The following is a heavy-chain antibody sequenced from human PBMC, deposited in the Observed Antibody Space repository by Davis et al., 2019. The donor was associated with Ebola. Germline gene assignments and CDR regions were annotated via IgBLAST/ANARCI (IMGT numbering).Heavy chain of an antibody. D-gene: IGHD5-24*01. CDR1: GGSISRSY. J-gene: IGHJ6*02. CDR2: IYYSGST. Sequence: MPSETLSLTCTVSGGSISRSYWSWIRQPPGKGLELIGYIYYSGSTSYNPSPKSRVTISLDTSENQFSLRLSSVTAADTAVYYCARAKGYSYDYGMDVWGQGTTVTVSS. CDR3: ARAKGYSYDYGMDV. V-gene: IGHV4-59*01.